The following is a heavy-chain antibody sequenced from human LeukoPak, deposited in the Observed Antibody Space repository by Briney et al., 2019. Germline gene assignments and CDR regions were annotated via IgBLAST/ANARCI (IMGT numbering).Heavy chain of an antibody. Sequence: GGSLRLSCAASGFTFSNYAISWVRQAPGKGLAWVSAISGSGDSTYYADSVKGRFTISRDNSKNTLYLQMNSLRAEDTAVYYCAEDRTGIAVAGTKGGLGTLVTVSS. D-gene: IGHD6-19*01. CDR1: GFTFSNYA. CDR2: ISGSGDST. CDR3: AEDRTGIAVAGTK. V-gene: IGHV3-23*01. J-gene: IGHJ4*02.